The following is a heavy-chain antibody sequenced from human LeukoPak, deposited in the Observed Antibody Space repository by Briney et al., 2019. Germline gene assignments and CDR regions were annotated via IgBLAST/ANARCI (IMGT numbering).Heavy chain of an antibody. CDR3: AKDRPIDSGWLLMFDY. Sequence: PGGSLRLSCAASGFTFSTYAMIWVRQAPGKRLEWVSGISGSGGITYYADSVKGRFTISRDNSKNTLYLQMNSLRADDTAVYYCAKDRPIDSGWLLMFDYWGQGTLVTVSS. D-gene: IGHD6-19*01. CDR1: GFTFSTYA. V-gene: IGHV3-23*01. J-gene: IGHJ4*02. CDR2: ISGSGGIT.